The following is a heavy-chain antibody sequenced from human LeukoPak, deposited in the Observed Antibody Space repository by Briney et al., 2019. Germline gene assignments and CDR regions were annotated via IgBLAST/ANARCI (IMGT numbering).Heavy chain of an antibody. CDR2: IYYSGST. CDR3: ARAVAGSFDFDY. Sequence: PSETLSLTCTVSGGSISSYYWSWIRQPPGKGLEWIGYIYYSGSTNYNPPLKSRVTISVDTSKNQFSLKLSSVTAADTAVYYCARAVAGSFDFDYWGQGTLVTVSS. J-gene: IGHJ4*02. CDR1: GGSISSYY. D-gene: IGHD6-19*01. V-gene: IGHV4-59*01.